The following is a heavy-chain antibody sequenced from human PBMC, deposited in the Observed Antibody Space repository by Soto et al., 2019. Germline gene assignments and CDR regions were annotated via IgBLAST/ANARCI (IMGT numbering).Heavy chain of an antibody. Sequence: QVQLVQSGGEVKKPGASVKLSCTASGYTFTSYGISWVRQAPGQGLEWMGWISAYNGKTNYAQNVQGRVTMTTDTPTRTAYMDLGSRRSDDTAVYYCARGGDVNYYHGMDVWGQGTTVTVSS. D-gene: IGHD5-12*01. J-gene: IGHJ6*02. V-gene: IGHV1-18*01. CDR3: ARGGDVNYYHGMDV. CDR1: GYTFTSYG. CDR2: ISAYNGKT.